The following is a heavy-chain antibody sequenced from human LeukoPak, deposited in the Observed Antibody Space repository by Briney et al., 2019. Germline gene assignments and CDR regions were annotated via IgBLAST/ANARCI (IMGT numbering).Heavy chain of an antibody. D-gene: IGHD3-16*01. CDR2: ISYDGRNK. J-gene: IGHJ6*02. V-gene: IGHV3-30*04. Sequence: GGSLRLSCAASGFAFINYAMHWVRQVPGKGLEWVAVISYDGRNKYYAESVKGRFTMSRDTSKNTLYLQMNSLRAEDTAVYYCARDLGGWGNSNGMDVWGQGTTVTVSS. CDR3: ARDLGGWGNSNGMDV. CDR1: GFAFINYA.